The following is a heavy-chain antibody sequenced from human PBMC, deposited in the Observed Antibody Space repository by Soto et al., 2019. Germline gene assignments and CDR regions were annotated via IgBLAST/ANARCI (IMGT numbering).Heavy chain of an antibody. Sequence: QVQLVQSGAEVKKPGSSVKVSCKASGGTFSSYAISWVRQAPGQGREWMGGIIPIFGTANYAQKFQGRVTITADKSTSTAYMELSSLRSEDTAVYYCARSQNPLYYDYVWGSYDYWGQGTLVTVSS. J-gene: IGHJ4*02. V-gene: IGHV1-69*06. D-gene: IGHD3-16*01. CDR3: ARSQNPLYYDYVWGSYDY. CDR2: IIPIFGTA. CDR1: GGTFSSYA.